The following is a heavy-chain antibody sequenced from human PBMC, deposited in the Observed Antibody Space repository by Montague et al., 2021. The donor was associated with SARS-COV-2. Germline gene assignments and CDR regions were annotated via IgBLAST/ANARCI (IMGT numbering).Heavy chain of an antibody. J-gene: IGHJ6*02. D-gene: IGHD6-19*01. CDR1: GGSISNYY. CDR2: LYTSGST. CDR3: ARESGYSSGWRYYYVMDV. Sequence: SETLSLTCTVSGGSISNYYWTWIRQPAGKGLEWIVRLYTSGSTTXXPSXXXRVPMSVDTSKNQFSLNVTSVTAADTAIYYCARESGYSSGWRYYYVMDVWGQGTTVTVS. V-gene: IGHV4-4*07.